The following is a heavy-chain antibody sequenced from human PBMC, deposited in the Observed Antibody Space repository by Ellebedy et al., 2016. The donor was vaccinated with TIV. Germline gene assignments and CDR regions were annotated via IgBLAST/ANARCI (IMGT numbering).Heavy chain of an antibody. J-gene: IGHJ5*02. D-gene: IGHD4-11*01. V-gene: IGHV3-21*01. CDR2: ISSSSSYI. CDR3: ARDARRYSNYGEDWFDP. Sequence: GGSLRLSXAASGFTFSSYSMNWVRQAPGKGLEWVSSISSSSSYIYYADSVKGRFTISRDNAKNSLYLQMNSLRAEDTAVYYCARDARRYSNYGEDWFDPWGQGTLVTVSS. CDR1: GFTFSSYS.